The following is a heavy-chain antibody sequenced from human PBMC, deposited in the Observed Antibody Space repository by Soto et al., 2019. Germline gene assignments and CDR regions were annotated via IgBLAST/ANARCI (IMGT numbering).Heavy chain of an antibody. J-gene: IGHJ1*01. CDR2: ILGKTAGGTT. CDR3: ATYYDFWSASSQH. D-gene: IGHD3-3*01. Sequence: EVQLVESGGGLVKPGGSLRLSCVASGLTFKNAWMNWVRQAPGKGLEWVGRILGKTAGGTTDYAAPMKDRFTISRDDSKNTLYLQINSLKTEDTAVSYCATYYDFWSASSQHWGQGTLVTVSS. CDR1: GLTFKNAW. V-gene: IGHV3-15*01.